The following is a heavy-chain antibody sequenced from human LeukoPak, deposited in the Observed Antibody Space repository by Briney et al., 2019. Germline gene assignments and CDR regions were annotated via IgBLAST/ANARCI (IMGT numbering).Heavy chain of an antibody. CDR2: MNPNSGNT. D-gene: IGHD5-18*01. Sequence: ASVRVSCKASGYTFTSYDINWVRQAAGQGREWMGWMNPNSGNTDYAQKFQGRVTMTRNTSISTAYMELSSLRSEDTAVYYCARASLDVDTAMVYYYYGMDVWGQGATVTVSS. V-gene: IGHV1-8*01. CDR1: GYTFTSYD. CDR3: ARASLDVDTAMVYYYYGMDV. J-gene: IGHJ6*02.